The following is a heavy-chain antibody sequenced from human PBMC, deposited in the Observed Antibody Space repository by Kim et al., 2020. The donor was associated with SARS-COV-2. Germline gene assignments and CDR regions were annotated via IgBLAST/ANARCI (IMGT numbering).Heavy chain of an antibody. V-gene: IGHV3-23*01. D-gene: IGHD6-19*01. J-gene: IGHJ4*02. Sequence: ADYGKGQFTISRANSKNTLYPQMNSLRAEDTAVYYCAKSPVGQWPYYFDYWGQGTLVTVSS. CDR3: AKSPVGQWPYYFDY.